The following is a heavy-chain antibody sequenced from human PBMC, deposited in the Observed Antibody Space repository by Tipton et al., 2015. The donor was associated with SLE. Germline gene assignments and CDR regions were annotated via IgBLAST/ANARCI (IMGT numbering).Heavy chain of an antibody. CDR3: AKEGGIEGPTTARFDY. CDR1: GFTFSISDYS. V-gene: IGHV3-23*01. Sequence: SLRLSCAASGFTFSISDYSMTWVRQAPGKGLEWVSAISGHDNAWYADSVKGRFTVSRDNSKSMLYLQMNSLRAEDTAVYYCAKEGGIEGPTTARFDYWGQGTLVRVSS. CDR2: ISGHDNA. D-gene: IGHD1-26*01. J-gene: IGHJ4*02.